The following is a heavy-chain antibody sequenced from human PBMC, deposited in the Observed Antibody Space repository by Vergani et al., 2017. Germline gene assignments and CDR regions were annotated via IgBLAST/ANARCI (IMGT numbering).Heavy chain of an antibody. CDR2: IWYDGSNK. CDR1: GFTFSSYG. J-gene: IGHJ6*02. D-gene: IGHD3-10*01. CDR3: ARDRNGRLWFGELSDRYYYYGMDV. Sequence: QVQLVESGGGVVQPGRSLRLSCAASGFTFSSYGMHWVRQAPGKGLEWVAVIWYDGSNKYYADSVKGRFTISRDNSKNTLYRQMNSLRAEDTAVYYCARDRNGRLWFGELSDRYYYYGMDVWGQGTTVTVSS. V-gene: IGHV3-33*01.